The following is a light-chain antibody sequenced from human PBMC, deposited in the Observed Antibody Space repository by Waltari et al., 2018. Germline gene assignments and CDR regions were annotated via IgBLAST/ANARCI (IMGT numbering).Light chain of an antibody. J-gene: IGLJ2*01. Sequence: QSVLTQAPSVSGTPGQRVTISCSGTNYNIGSGPVNWYQQVPGMSPKHLIYSKDQRPSGVPDRFSGSKSGTSASLAISGLQSEDEADYYCATWDGRVNGVLFGGGTKVTVL. CDR3: ATWDGRVNGVL. V-gene: IGLV1-44*01. CDR1: NYNIGSGP. CDR2: SKD.